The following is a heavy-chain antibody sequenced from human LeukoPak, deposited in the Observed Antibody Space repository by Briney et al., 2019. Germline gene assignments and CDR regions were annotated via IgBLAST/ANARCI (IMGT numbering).Heavy chain of an antibody. CDR2: ISGSGDST. Sequence: GGSLRLSCAASGFTFSSYEMNWVRQAPGKGLEWVSAISGSGDSTYYADSVKGRFTISRDNAKNSLYLQMNSLRAEDTAVYYCARVGGGSYQLFDYWGQGTLVTVSS. CDR3: ARVGGGSYQLFDY. J-gene: IGHJ4*02. V-gene: IGHV3-48*03. CDR1: GFTFSSYE. D-gene: IGHD1-26*01.